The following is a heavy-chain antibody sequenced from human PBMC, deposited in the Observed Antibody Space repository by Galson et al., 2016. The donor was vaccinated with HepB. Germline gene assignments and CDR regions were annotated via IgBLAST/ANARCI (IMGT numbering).Heavy chain of an antibody. CDR3: ATEGGYGTAMHWFDS. V-gene: IGHV3-23*01. D-gene: IGHD1-1*01. Sequence: SLRLSCAASAFTFTNYGMTWVRQAPGKGLEWVSAISGSGDKTYYADSRRGRFTISRDNSKNMLYLQMNSLTVEDTAVYYCATEGGYGTAMHWFDSWGQGTLVTVSS. J-gene: IGHJ5*01. CDR2: ISGSGDKT. CDR1: AFTFTNYG.